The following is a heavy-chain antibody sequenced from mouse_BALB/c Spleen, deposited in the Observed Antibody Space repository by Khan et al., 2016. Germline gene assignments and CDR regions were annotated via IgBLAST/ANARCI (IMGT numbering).Heavy chain of an antibody. CDR2: INTYYGDA. D-gene: IGHD1-1*01. Sequence: VQLQQSGAELVRPGVSVKISCKGSGYTFTDYAMHWVKQSHAKSLEWIGVINTYYGDANYTQKFKGKATMTVDKSSSTAYVELARLTSEDSAIYYCAREGRGDYYGHMDYWGQGTSVTVSS. J-gene: IGHJ4*01. V-gene: IGHV1S137*01. CDR3: AREGRGDYYGHMDY. CDR1: GYTFTDYA.